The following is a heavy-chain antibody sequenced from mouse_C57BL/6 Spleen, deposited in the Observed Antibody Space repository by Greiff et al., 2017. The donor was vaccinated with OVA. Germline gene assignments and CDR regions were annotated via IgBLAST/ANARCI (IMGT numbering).Heavy chain of an antibody. D-gene: IGHD2-4*01. V-gene: IGHV1-69*01. J-gene: IGHJ4*01. CDR2: IDPSDSYT. Sequence: QVQLKQPGAELVMPGASVKLSCKASGYTFTSYWMHWVKQRPGQGLEWIGEIDPSDSYTNYNQKFKGKSTLTVDKSSSTAYMQLSSLTSEDSAVYYCARRASTFYDYGRYYYAMDYWGQGTSVTVSS. CDR1: GYTFTSYW. CDR3: ARRASTFYDYGRYYYAMDY.